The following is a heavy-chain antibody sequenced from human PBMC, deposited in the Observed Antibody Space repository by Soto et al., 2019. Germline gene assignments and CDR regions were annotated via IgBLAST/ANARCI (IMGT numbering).Heavy chain of an antibody. V-gene: IGHV2-5*01. D-gene: IGHD4-17*01. Sequence: SGPTLVNPTQTLTLTCTFSGFSLSTTSTTEVGVGWIRQPPGKALEWLALIFWNDDKRYSSTLKSRLTITKDTSKNQVVLTMNDVDPDDTATYFCAHGQVTVTRAFQNWGPGTLVTVSA. CDR3: AHGQVTVTRAFQN. CDR2: IFWNDDK. J-gene: IGHJ1*01. CDR1: GFSLSTTSTTEVG.